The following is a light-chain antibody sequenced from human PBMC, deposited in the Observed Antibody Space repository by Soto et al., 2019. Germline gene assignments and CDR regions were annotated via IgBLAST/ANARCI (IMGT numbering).Light chain of an antibody. J-gene: IGLJ3*02. CDR2: RNT. CDR3: AAWDDLLDAWL. V-gene: IGLV1-44*01. Sequence: QAVVTQPPSASGTPGQGVTLSCSGSASNIGSQPVSWYQHLPGTAPKLLISRNTERPSGVPDRFSGSKSGTSAALAISGLQSEDDGAYFCAAWDDLLDAWLFGGGTKLTVL. CDR1: ASNIGSQP.